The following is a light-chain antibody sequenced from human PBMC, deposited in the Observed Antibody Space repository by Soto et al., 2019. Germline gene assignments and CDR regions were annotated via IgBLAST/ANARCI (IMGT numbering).Light chain of an antibody. CDR1: SSNIGSNH. V-gene: IGLV1-44*01. CDR3: AAWDDSLEGVV. J-gene: IGLJ3*02. CDR2: TNN. Sequence: QSVLTQPPSASGTPGQRVTISCSGSSSNIGSNHVSWYQHLPGTAPKVLIFTNNQRPSGVPDRVSGSKSGTSASLAISGLRSEDEAHYYCAAWDDSLEGVVLGGGTKLTVL.